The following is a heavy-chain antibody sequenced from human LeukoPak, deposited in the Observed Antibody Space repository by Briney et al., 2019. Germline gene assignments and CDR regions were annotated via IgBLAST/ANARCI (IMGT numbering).Heavy chain of an antibody. Sequence: PLASVKVSCKTSGYIFTDYYIHWVRQAPGQGLEWMGWISAYNGNTNYAQKLQGRVTMTTDTSTSTAYMELRSLRSDDTAVYYCARAGAYCGGDCYSTPGAFDIWGQGTMVTVSS. CDR2: ISAYNGNT. D-gene: IGHD2-21*02. CDR3: ARAGAYCGGDCYSTPGAFDI. CDR1: GYIFTDYY. V-gene: IGHV1-18*04. J-gene: IGHJ3*02.